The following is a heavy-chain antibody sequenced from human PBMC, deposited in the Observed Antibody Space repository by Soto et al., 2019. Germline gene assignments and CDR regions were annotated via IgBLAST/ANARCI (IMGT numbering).Heavy chain of an antibody. CDR1: GYTFTTYY. D-gene: IGHD5-18*01. J-gene: IGHJ6*02. V-gene: IGHV1-46*01. CDR3: ARRAYNYANMDV. CDR2: INPSGGST. Sequence: QVQLVQSGAEVKKPGASVKVSCETSGYTFTTYYMHWVRRAPGQGLEWMGMINPSGGSTSYAQKFKGRVTMTSDTSTRTIYMELSSLRRDDTAIYYCARRAYNYANMDVWGQGTTGTVSS.